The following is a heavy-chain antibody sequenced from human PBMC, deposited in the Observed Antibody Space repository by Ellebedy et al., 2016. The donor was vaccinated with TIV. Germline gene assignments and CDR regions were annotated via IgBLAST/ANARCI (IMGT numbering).Heavy chain of an antibody. J-gene: IGHJ5*02. D-gene: IGHD2/OR15-2a*01. CDR1: GYSFTKHW. Sequence: KVSCKGSGYSFTKHWIGWVRQLPGKGLEWMGIVYPGDSDTRYNPSFEGQVTISADKSTNTAYLQWSSLTASDTAMYYCARRSATLNWFDPWGQGTLVTVSS. V-gene: IGHV5-51*01. CDR2: VYPGDSDT. CDR3: ARRSATLNWFDP.